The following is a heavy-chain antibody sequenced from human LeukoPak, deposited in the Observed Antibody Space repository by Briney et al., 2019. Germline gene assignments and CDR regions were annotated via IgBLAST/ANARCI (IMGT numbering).Heavy chain of an antibody. J-gene: IGHJ4*02. CDR3: VRGTGY. CDR2: ISSNGDNT. Sequence: GGSLRLSCSISGFTFSTYVMHWVRQAPGKGLEYVSAISSNGDNTYYADSVKGRFTISRDNSKNTLYLQMSSLRADDTAVYYCVRGTGYWGQGTLVTVSS. V-gene: IGHV3-64D*06. CDR1: GFTFSTYV.